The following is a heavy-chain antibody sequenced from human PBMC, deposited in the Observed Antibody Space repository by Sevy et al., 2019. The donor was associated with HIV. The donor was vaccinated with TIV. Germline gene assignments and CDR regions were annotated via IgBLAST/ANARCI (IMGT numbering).Heavy chain of an antibody. CDR3: ARQGGYPGFDY. Sequence: SETLSLTCTVSGGSISSSSYYWGWIRQPPGKGLEWIGSIYYSGSTYYNPSLKSRVTISVDTSKNQFSLKLSSVTAAETAVYYCARQGGYPGFDYWGQGTLVTVSS. V-gene: IGHV4-39*01. CDR2: IYYSGST. D-gene: IGHD6-25*01. J-gene: IGHJ4*02. CDR1: GGSISSSSYY.